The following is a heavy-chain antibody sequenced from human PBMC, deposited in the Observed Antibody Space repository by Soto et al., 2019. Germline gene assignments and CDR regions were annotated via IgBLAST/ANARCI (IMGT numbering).Heavy chain of an antibody. J-gene: IGHJ6*02. CDR1: SGSSSSGGYY. CDR2: IYYSGST. Sequence: LXLTCTVSSGSSSSGGYYWSWIRQHPGKGLEWIGYIYYSGSTYYNPSLKSRVTISVDTSKNQFSLKLSSVTAADTAVYYCARVEGYYYGMDVWGQETTVTASS. V-gene: IGHV4-31*03. CDR3: ARVEGYYYGMDV.